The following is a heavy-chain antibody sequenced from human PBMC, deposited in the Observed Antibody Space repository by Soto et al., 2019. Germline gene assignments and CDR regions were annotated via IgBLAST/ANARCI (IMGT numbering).Heavy chain of an antibody. Sequence: VGSLRLSCAASVFTFSDHYMDCVRHAPGKGLEWVGRIRNKANRYTTEYAASVKGRFTISRDDSRNSLYLQMNSLQTEDTAVYYCTRDDPLAHGTLQYLGQAALVNVSS. D-gene: IGHD6-13*01. V-gene: IGHV3-72*01. CDR3: TRDDPLAHGTLQY. CDR1: VFTFSDHY. J-gene: IGHJ4*01. CDR2: IRNKANRYTT.